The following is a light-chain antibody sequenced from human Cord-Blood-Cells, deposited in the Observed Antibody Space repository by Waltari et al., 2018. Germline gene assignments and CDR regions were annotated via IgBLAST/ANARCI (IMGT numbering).Light chain of an antibody. CDR2: EGS. V-gene: IGLV2-23*01. CDR3: CSYAGSSTFV. CDR1: ISDVGSYNL. Sequence: QSALTQPPSVSGSPGQSITISCTGTISDVGSYNLVSWYQQNPGKAPKLMIYEGSKRPSGVSNRFSGSKSGNTASLTISGLQAEDEADYYCCSYAGSSTFVFGTGTNVTVL. J-gene: IGLJ1*01.